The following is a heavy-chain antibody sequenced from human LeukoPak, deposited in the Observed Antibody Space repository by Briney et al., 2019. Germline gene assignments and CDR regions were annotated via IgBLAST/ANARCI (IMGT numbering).Heavy chain of an antibody. CDR1: GFTFTRYW. D-gene: IGHD6-19*01. J-gene: IGHJ4*02. CDR2: INNRADVT. CDR3: EGDPSEYEWQRGWYRDF. Sequence: GGSLRLSCAASGFTFTRYWMHWLRQAPGKGLGWGSTINNRADVTHYADSVRGRFIISRDNSKSTLALHMSNLRVEDTGVYYCEGDPSEYEWQRGWYRDFWGQGSQVTVSS. V-gene: IGHV3-23*01.